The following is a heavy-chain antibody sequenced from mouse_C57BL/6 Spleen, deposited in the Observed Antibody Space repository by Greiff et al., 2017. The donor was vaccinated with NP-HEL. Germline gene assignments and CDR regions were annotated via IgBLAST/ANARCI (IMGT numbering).Heavy chain of an antibody. V-gene: IGHV5-17*01. J-gene: IGHJ4*01. CDR3: ARWAYYGNYPYAMDY. D-gene: IGHD2-10*01. CDR1: GFTFSDYG. Sequence: EVHLVESGGGLVKPGGSLKLSCAASGFTFSDYGMHWVRQAPEKGLEWVAYISSGSSTIYYADTVKGRFTISRDNAKNTLFLQMTSLRSEDTAMYYCARWAYYGNYPYAMDYWGQGTSVTVSS. CDR2: ISSGSSTI.